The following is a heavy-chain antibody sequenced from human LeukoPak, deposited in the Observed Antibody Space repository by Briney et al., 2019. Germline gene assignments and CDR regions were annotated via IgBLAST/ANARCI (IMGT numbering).Heavy chain of an antibody. CDR3: ARGGLGYYYYMDV. J-gene: IGHJ6*03. CDR2: IFHIGST. V-gene: IGHV4-59*01. Sequence: PSETLSLTCAVYGGSFSGYYWSWIRQPPGKGLEWIGNIFHIGSTNYNPSLKSRLTISVDKSKNQFSLNLNSVTTADTAVYYCARGGLGYYYYMDVWGRGTTVTVSS. D-gene: IGHD2-15*01. CDR1: GGSFSGYY.